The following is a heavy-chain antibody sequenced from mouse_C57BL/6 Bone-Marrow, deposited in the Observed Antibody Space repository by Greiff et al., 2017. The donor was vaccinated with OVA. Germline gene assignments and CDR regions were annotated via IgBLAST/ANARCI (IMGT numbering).Heavy chain of an antibody. D-gene: IGHD3-1*01. V-gene: IGHV1-81*01. Sequence: QVQLQQSGAELARPGASVKLSCKASGYTFTSYGISWVKQRTGQGLEWIGEIYPRSGNTYYNEKFKGKATLTADKSSSTAYMELRSLTSEDSAVYFCARRDWHDWFAYWGQGTLVTVSA. CDR2: IYPRSGNT. CDR3: ARRDWHDWFAY. CDR1: GYTFTSYG. J-gene: IGHJ3*01.